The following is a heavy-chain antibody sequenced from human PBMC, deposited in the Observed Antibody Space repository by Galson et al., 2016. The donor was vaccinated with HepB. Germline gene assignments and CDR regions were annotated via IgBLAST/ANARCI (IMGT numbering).Heavy chain of an antibody. CDR2: IRGNGGGT. CDR3: AKISVDGYTSGWGGAFDI. D-gene: IGHD6-19*01. V-gene: IGHV3-23*01. CDR1: GFTSSSYS. J-gene: IGHJ3*02. Sequence: SLRLSCAASGFTSSSYSMNWVRQAPGKGLEWVSSIRGNGGGTNYADSVTGRFTISRDTSKNTLFLQMDSLRAEDTAVYYCAKISVDGYTSGWGGAFDIWGQWTVVTVSS.